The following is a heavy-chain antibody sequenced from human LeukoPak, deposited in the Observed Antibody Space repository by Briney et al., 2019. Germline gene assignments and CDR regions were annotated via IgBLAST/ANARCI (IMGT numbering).Heavy chain of an antibody. CDR2: VSGSGDNT. CDR1: GFIFSSYA. CDR3: AKGSQSCSHYHNLDF. J-gene: IGHJ4*01. Sequence: PGGSLRLSCAASGFIFSSYAMSWVRQAPGKGLEWVSVVSGSGDNTFHADSVKGRFTISRDNSKNTLYLQMNSLRAEDTAIYYCAKGSQSCSHYHNLDFWGQGTLVTASS. V-gene: IGHV3-23*01. D-gene: IGHD1-1*01.